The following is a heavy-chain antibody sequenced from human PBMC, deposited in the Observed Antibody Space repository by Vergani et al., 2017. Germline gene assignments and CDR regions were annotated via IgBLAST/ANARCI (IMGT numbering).Heavy chain of an antibody. V-gene: IGHV1-69*06. CDR2: IIPIFGRA. J-gene: IGHJ5*02. Sequence: QVQLVQSGAEVQKPGSSVKVSCKASGGTFSSYALSWVRQAPGPGLEWMGGIIPIFGRANYAQKFQGRVTITADKSTSTAYMELSSLRSEDTAVYYCARAEPRKGRAARGAPPLNRFDPWGQGTLVTVSS. CDR1: GGTFSSYA. D-gene: IGHD6-6*01. CDR3: ARAEPRKGRAARGAPPLNRFDP.